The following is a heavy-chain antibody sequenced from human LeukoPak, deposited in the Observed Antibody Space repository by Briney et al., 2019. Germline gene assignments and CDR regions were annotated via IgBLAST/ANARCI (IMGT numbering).Heavy chain of an antibody. V-gene: IGHV4-59*01. D-gene: IGHD5-18*01. J-gene: IGHJ4*02. Sequence: PSETLSLTCTVSGGSISSYYWSWIRQPPGKGLEWIGYIYYSGSTNYNPSLKSRVTISVDTSKNQFSLKLSSVTAADTAVYYCAGRYSYVYWGQGTLVTVSS. CDR1: GGSISSYY. CDR3: AGRYSYVY. CDR2: IYYSGST.